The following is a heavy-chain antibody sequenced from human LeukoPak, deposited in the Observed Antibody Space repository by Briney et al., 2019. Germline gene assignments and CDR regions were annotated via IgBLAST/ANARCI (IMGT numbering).Heavy chain of an antibody. Sequence: PGGSLRLSCAASGFTFSSYCMTWVRQAPGKGLEWVANIKQDGSEKYYVDSVKGRFTISRDNAKNSLYLQLSSLRVEDTAVYFCAKDREDSAMISGVFDLWGRGTLVTVSS. J-gene: IGHJ2*01. CDR2: IKQDGSEK. CDR1: GFTFSSYC. CDR3: AKDREDSAMISGVFDL. V-gene: IGHV3-7*03. D-gene: IGHD5-18*01.